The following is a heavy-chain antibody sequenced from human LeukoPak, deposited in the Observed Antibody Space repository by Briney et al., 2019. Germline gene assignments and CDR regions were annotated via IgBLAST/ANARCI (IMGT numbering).Heavy chain of an antibody. J-gene: IGHJ6*04. CDR2: INRSGGRT. V-gene: IGHV3-23*01. D-gene: IGHD3-10*01. Sequence: PGGSLRLSCAASGFTFSSYAMSWVRQAPGQGLEWVSAINRSGGRTYYADSVKGRFTISRDNSKNTLYLQMNSLRAEDTAVYYCATDYGSGSYHYYYYGMDVWGKGTTVTVSS. CDR1: GFTFSSYA. CDR3: ATDYGSGSYHYYYYGMDV.